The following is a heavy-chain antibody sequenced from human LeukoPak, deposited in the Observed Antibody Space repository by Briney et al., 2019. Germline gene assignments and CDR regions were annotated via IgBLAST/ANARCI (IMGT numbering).Heavy chain of an antibody. CDR2: INPSGGST. Sequence: GASVKVSCKASGYTFTSYYMHWVRQAPGQGLEWMGIINPSGGSTSYAQKLQGRVTMTTDTSTSTAYMELRSLRSDDTAVYYCARGRGSSSWQYYFDYWGQGTLVTVSS. D-gene: IGHD6-13*01. CDR1: GYTFTSYY. CDR3: ARGRGSSSWQYYFDY. V-gene: IGHV1-46*01. J-gene: IGHJ4*02.